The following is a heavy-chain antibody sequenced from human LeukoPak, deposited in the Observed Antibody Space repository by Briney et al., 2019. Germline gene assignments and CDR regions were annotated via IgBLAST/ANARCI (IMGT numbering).Heavy chain of an antibody. D-gene: IGHD1-1*01. CDR1: GYTFTSYY. CDR2: INPSGGST. Sequence: GASVKVSCKASGYTFTSYYMHWVRQAPGQGLEWMGIINPSGGSTSYAQKFQGRVTMTRDMSTSTDYMELSSPRSEDTAVYYCARHNSVEDTAWWFPPWGQGPLVTVSS. J-gene: IGHJ5*02. V-gene: IGHV1-46*01. CDR3: ARHNSVEDTAWWFPP.